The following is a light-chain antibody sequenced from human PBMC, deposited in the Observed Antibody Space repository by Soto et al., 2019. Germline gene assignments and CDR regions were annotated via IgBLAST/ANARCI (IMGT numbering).Light chain of an antibody. CDR2: AAS. CDR1: QSISNY. V-gene: IGKV1-39*01. J-gene: IGKJ4*01. CDR3: QQSYSTPLT. Sequence: DIQMTQSPSSLSASVGDRVTITCRASQSISNYLNWYQQKPGKAPKLLIYAASSLQSGGPPRFSGSGSGTDFTLTISSLQAEDFAPYYCQQSYSTPLTFGGGTKVEIK.